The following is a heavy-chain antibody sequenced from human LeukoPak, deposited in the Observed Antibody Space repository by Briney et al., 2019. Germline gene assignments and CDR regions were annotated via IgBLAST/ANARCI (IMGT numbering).Heavy chain of an antibody. Sequence: SETLSLTCTVSGGSISSYYWSWIRQPAGKGLEWIGEINHSGSTNYNPSLKSRVTISVDTSKNQFSLKLSSVTAADTAVYYCASIDIAASGMSGDYWGQGTLVTVSS. D-gene: IGHD6-13*01. CDR3: ASIDIAASGMSGDY. V-gene: IGHV4-34*01. CDR1: GGSISSYY. J-gene: IGHJ4*02. CDR2: INHSGST.